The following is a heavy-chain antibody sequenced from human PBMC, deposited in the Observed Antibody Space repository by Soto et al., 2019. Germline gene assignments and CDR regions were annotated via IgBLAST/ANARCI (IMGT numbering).Heavy chain of an antibody. CDR2: ISGNGGST. CDR1: GFAFSAYA. J-gene: IGHJ4*02. V-gene: IGHV3-23*01. D-gene: IGHD6-19*01. Sequence: EVQLLESGGGLVQPGGSLRLSCAASGFAFSAYAMSWVRQAPGKGLEWVSVISGNGGSTYYADSVKGRFTISRDNSKNTLDLQMNSLRPEDTAVYYCVTWLAAHFDYWGQGTRVTVSS. CDR3: VTWLAAHFDY.